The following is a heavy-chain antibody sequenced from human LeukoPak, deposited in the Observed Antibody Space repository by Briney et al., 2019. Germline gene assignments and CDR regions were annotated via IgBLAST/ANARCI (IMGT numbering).Heavy chain of an antibody. Sequence: ASVKVSCKASGFTFTSSAVQWVRQARGQRLEWIGWIVVGSGNTNYAQKFQERVTITRDMSTSTAYMELSSLRSEDTAVYYCAAGPRYSGSYYPFDYWGQGTLVTVSS. D-gene: IGHD1-26*01. CDR3: AAGPRYSGSYYPFDY. CDR1: GFTFTSSA. V-gene: IGHV1-58*01. CDR2: IVVGSGNT. J-gene: IGHJ4*02.